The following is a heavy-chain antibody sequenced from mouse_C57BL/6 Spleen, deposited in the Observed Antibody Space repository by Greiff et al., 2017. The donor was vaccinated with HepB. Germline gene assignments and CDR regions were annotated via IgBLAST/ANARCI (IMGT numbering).Heavy chain of an antibody. V-gene: IGHV1-69*01. CDR3: ARSRSNWDYWYFEV. CDR2: IDPSDSYT. J-gene: IGHJ1*03. D-gene: IGHD4-1*01. Sequence: QVQLQQPGAELVMPGASVKLSCKASGYTFTSYWMHWVKQGPGQGLEWIGEIDPSDSYTNYNQKFKGKSTLTVDKSSITAYMQLSSLTSEDSAVYYCARSRSNWDYWYFEVWGTGTTVTVSS. CDR1: GYTFTSYW.